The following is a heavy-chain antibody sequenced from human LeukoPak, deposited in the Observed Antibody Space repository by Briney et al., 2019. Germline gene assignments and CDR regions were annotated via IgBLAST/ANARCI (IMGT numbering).Heavy chain of an antibody. CDR1: VYTFTGYY. D-gene: IGHD2-2*01. CDR3: ARLGSCGSSSCYFDY. CDR2: INPNSGVT. J-gene: IGHJ4*02. Sequence: VASLKVSCTASVYTFTGYYIHAVRQAPGQRLEWMGWINPNSGVTNNAQKFQGRITMTRDTSISTAYMELSRVISDDTAVYYCARLGSCGSSSCYFDYWGQGTLVTVSS. V-gene: IGHV1-2*02.